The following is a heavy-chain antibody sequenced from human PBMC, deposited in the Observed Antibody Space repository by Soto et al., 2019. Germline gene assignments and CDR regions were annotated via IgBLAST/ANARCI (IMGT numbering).Heavy chain of an antibody. J-gene: IGHJ6*02. V-gene: IGHV3-30-3*01. CDR3: ARDLTDYDFWSGYIPDYGMDV. Sequence: GGSLRLSCAASGFTFSSYAMHWVRQAPGKGLEWVAVISYDGSNKYYADSVKGRFTISRDNSKNTLYLQMNSLRAEDTAVYYCARDLTDYDFWSGYIPDYGMDVWGQGTTVTVPS. CDR1: GFTFSSYA. D-gene: IGHD3-3*01. CDR2: ISYDGSNK.